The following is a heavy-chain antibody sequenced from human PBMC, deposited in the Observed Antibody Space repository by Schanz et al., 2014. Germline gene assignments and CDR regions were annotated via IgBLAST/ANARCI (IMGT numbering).Heavy chain of an antibody. J-gene: IGHJ4*02. V-gene: IGHV3-11*04. CDR3: ARDHTTESYYSAGPPIDY. D-gene: IGHD1-26*01. CDR2: IGNGGVTI. Sequence: QVQLVDSGGGLVKPGGSLRLSCTASGFPFSDYFMAWIRQPPGRGLEWVSYIGNGGVTIYYADSMKGRFTVSRDNAENALYLQMNSLRAEDTAVYYCARDHTTESYYSAGPPIDYWGQGTLLTVSS. CDR1: GFPFSDYF.